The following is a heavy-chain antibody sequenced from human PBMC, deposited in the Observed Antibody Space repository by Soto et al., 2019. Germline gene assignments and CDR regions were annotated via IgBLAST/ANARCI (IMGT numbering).Heavy chain of an antibody. J-gene: IGHJ5*02. V-gene: IGHV4-39*01. CDR1: GGSISSSSYY. D-gene: IGHD4-17*01. CDR2: IYYSGST. Sequence: QLQLQESGPGLVKPSETLSLTCTVSGGSISSSSYYWGWIRQPPGKGLEWIGSIYYSGSTYYNPSLKSRVTLSLDTSTNQLSLKLSSVTAADTAVYYCARHVSDDSGGKNWFAPWGQGTLVTVSS. CDR3: ARHVSDDSGGKNWFAP.